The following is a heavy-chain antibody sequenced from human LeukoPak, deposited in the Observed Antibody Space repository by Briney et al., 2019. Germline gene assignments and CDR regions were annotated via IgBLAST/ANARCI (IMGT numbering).Heavy chain of an antibody. CDR2: INHSGST. CDR3: ARYYYDSSGLGYFNY. V-gene: IGHV4-34*01. J-gene: IGHJ4*02. D-gene: IGHD3-22*01. Sequence: PSETLSLTCAVYGGSFSGYYWSWIRQPPGKGLEWIGEINHSGSTNYNPSLKSRVTIPVDTSKNQFSLKLSSVTAADTAVYYCARYYYDSSGLGYFNYWGQGTLVTVSS. CDR1: GGSFSGYY.